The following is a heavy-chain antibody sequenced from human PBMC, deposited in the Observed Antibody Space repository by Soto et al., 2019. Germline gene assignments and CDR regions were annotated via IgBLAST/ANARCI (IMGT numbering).Heavy chain of an antibody. CDR2: VITVLGIT. V-gene: IGHV1-69*02. CDR3: ARFYCIISICHLRPYYYFMVF. Sequence: SVKVSCKASGGTLSSYTISWVRQAPGQGLERMGRVITVLGITNYAQKFQGRVTITADKSTSTAYMELSSLRSEDTAVYYCARFYCIISICHLRPYYYFMVFWGKGSSVIVSS. CDR1: GGTLSSYT. J-gene: IGHJ6*03. D-gene: IGHD2-15*01.